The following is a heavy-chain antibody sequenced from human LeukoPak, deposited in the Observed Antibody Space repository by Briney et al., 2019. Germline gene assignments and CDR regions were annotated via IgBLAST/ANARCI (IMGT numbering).Heavy chain of an antibody. V-gene: IGHV3-30*04. CDR1: GFTFSSYA. J-gene: IGHJ4*02. D-gene: IGHD3-10*01. CDR3: ARDREYGSGLFDY. Sequence: GGSLRLSCAASGFTFSSYAMHWVRQAPGKGLEWVAVISYDGSNKYYADSVKGRFTISRDNSKNTLYLQMNSLRAEDTAAYYFARDREYGSGLFDYWGQGTLVTVSS. CDR2: ISYDGSNK.